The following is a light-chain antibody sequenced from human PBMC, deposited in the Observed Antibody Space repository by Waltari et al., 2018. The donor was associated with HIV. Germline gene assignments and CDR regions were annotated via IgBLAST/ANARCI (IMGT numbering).Light chain of an antibody. CDR2: DNP. V-gene: IGLV1-40*01. J-gene: IGLJ3*02. CDR1: SSNTGAGYD. Sequence: QSVLTQPPSVSGAPGQRVTISCTGSSSNTGAGYDVHWYQQLPGTAPRLLIYDNPIRPSGVPDRFSGSKSGTSASLAIAGLQDEDEAVYYCQSYDRSLSVWVFGGGTKVTVL. CDR3: QSYDRSLSVWV.